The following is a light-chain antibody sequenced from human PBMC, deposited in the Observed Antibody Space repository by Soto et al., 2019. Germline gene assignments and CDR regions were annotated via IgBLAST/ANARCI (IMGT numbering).Light chain of an antibody. J-gene: IGKJ4*01. CDR2: DVF. CDR1: QDISKY. CDR3: QRYNQLPIT. V-gene: IGKV1-33*01. Sequence: DIQMTQSASSLPASVGDTVTISCQASQDISKYLNWFQQKPGKAPKVLIYDVFNVETGVPSRFRGPGSGTDFNLIISNLQPEDFATYYCQRYNQLPITFVGRTKVDI.